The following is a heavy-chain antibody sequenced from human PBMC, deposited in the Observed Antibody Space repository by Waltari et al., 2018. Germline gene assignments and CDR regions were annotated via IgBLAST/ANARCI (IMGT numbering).Heavy chain of an antibody. D-gene: IGHD3-10*01. V-gene: IGHV4-59*01. CDR3: ARDRGLESRDGPEYYFDY. Sequence: QVQLQQSGPGLVKPSETLSLTCSVSGGSIASYFWSWIRQPPGKGLEWIGYIYSSGTSNSNPSLKSRVTISVDKSKNKFSLKLSSVTAADTAVYYCARDRGLESRDGPEYYFDYWGQGTLVTVSS. CDR1: GGSIASYF. J-gene: IGHJ4*02. CDR2: IYSSGTS.